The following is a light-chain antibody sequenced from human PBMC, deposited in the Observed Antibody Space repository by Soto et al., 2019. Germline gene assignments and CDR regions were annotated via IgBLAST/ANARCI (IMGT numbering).Light chain of an antibody. CDR3: QKYNSAPWT. CDR1: QGFSNY. Sequence: DIQMTQSPSSLSASVGDRVTITCRASQGFSNYLAWYQQKPGNVPKLLIYAASTLQSGVPSRFSGSGSGTDFTLTISSLQPEDVATYYCQKYNSAPWTFGQGTKVEIK. V-gene: IGKV1-27*01. CDR2: AAS. J-gene: IGKJ1*01.